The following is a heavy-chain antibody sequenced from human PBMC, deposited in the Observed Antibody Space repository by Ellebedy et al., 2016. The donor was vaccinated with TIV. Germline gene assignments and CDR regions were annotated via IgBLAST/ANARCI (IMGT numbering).Heavy chain of an antibody. CDR3: AKGSHGEHDY. CDR2: IGSGGST. J-gene: IGHJ4*02. D-gene: IGHD4-17*01. V-gene: IGHV3-23*01. CDR1: GFTFSNYA. Sequence: GESLKIFXAASGFTFSNYALSWVRQAPGKGLEWVSAIGSGGSTYYADSVKGRLTISRDNSKNTLYLQMNSLRADDTAVYYCAKGSHGEHDYWGQGTLVTVSS.